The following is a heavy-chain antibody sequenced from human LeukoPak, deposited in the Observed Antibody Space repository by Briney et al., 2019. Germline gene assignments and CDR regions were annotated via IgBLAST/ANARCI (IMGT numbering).Heavy chain of an antibody. J-gene: IGHJ4*02. V-gene: IGHV3-15*04. CDR1: GFTFSKAW. CDR2: IESKTDGGTT. D-gene: IGHD2/OR15-2a*01. Sequence: GGSLRLSCAASGFTFSKAWMTWVRQAPGKGLEWVGRIESKTDGGTTDYAAPVKGRFTISTDDSKNTLYLQMNSLKTEDTAVYYCTTVAYNSLFFRGQGTLVTVSS. CDR3: TTVAYNSLFF.